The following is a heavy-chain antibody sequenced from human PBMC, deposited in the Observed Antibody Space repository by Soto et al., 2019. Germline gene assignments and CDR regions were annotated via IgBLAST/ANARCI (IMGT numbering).Heavy chain of an antibody. CDR3: ARGPTGNSFPRRGSWFDP. Sequence: SETLSLTCAVYGGSFSGYYWSWIRQPPGKGLEWIGYIYYTGDTNYNPSLESRVSMSVDTSKNQYSLTLTSMTAADTAIYYCARGPTGNSFPRRGSWFDPWGQGTLVTVSS. V-gene: IGHV4-59*01. D-gene: IGHD6-6*01. CDR1: GGSFSGYY. CDR2: IYYTGDT. J-gene: IGHJ5*02.